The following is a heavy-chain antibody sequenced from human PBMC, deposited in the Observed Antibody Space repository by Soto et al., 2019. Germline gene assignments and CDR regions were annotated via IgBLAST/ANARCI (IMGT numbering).Heavy chain of an antibody. V-gene: IGHV1-18*04. J-gene: IGHJ4*02. D-gene: IGHD1-20*01. Sequence: PLVQSGDEVKKPGASVKVSCRASGYIFNSVGISWLRQVPGQGLEWMGWVSTYSEHTKSVLKFQDRVTLTADTSTSTVHMELRSLRSADTAVYYCARDLNWNNVLGFDSWGQGTLVTVSS. CDR2: VSTYSEHT. CDR3: ARDLNWNNVLGFDS. CDR1: GYIFNSVG.